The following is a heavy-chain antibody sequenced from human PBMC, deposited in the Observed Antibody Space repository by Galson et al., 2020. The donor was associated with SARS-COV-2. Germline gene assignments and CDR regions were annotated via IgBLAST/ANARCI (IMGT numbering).Heavy chain of an antibody. V-gene: IGHV4-59*11. CDR1: GGSISSHY. Sequence: SETLSLTCTVSGGSISSHYWSWARPPPGKGLEWIGYIYYSGRTNYNPSLKTRVTISVDTSKNQYSRKLSSVTAADTAVYYCAGSQGTLDLYGVDVGGQRTTVAVFS. CDR3: AGSQGTLDLYGVDV. D-gene: IGHD3-3*01. J-gene: IGHJ6*02. CDR2: IYYSGRT.